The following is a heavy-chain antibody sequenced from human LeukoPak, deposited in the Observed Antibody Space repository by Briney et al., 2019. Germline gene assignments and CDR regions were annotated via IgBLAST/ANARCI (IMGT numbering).Heavy chain of an antibody. J-gene: IGHJ6*03. CDR1: GFTFSSFN. Sequence: GGSLRLSCAASGFTFSSFNMNWVRQPPGRQMEWVSSFTGGVTHIFYADSVRGRFTISRDNAKNSLYLQMDSLGPDDTAVYYCARDPYSGNYGNDYYYYMDVWGKGTTVTISS. CDR3: ARDPYSGNYGNDYYYYMDV. CDR2: FTGGVTHI. D-gene: IGHD1-26*01. V-gene: IGHV3-21*01.